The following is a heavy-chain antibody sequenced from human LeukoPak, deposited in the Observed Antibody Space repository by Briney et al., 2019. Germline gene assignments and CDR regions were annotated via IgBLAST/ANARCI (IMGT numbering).Heavy chain of an antibody. V-gene: IGHV1-2*02. J-gene: IGHJ4*02. CDR3: ASPAYCGGDCYPAQFDY. Sequence: ASVKVSCKASGYTFTGYYIHWVRQAPGKGLEWMGWINPNSGGANYAQKFQGRVTMTRDTSITTAYMEVARLRSEDTAVYYCASPAYCGGDCYPAQFDYWGQGTLVTVSS. CDR2: INPNSGGA. CDR1: GYTFTGYY. D-gene: IGHD2-21*02.